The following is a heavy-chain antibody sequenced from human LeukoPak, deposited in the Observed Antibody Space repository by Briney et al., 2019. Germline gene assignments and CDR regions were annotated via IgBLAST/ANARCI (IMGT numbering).Heavy chain of an antibody. Sequence: GGSLRLSCAASGFTFSIYAMSWVRQGPGKGLEWVSAISGSGDSTYYADSVKGRFTISRDNSKNTLYLQMNSLRAEDTAVYYCARGEGYYDSSGYPSDYWGQGTLVTVSS. D-gene: IGHD3-22*01. CDR3: ARGEGYYDSSGYPSDY. V-gene: IGHV3-23*01. CDR1: GFTFSIYA. J-gene: IGHJ4*02. CDR2: ISGSGDST.